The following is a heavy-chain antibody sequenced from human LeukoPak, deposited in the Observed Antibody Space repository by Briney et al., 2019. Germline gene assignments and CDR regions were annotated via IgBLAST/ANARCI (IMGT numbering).Heavy chain of an antibody. J-gene: IGHJ4*02. CDR1: LDSGTSNF. CDR2: IHRSGSP. V-gene: IGHV4-4*02. Sequence: SETLSLTCTVSLDSGTSNFWSWVRQPPGKGLEWIGEIHRSGSPNYNPSLQSRVTISIDRSRNQIALELSSVTAADTAVYYCARESHGDFNPGGYWGTVTLITVSS. CDR3: ARESHGDFNPGGY. D-gene: IGHD3-3*01.